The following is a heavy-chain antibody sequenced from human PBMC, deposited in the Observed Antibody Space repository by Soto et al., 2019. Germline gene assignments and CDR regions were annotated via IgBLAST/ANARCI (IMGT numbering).Heavy chain of an antibody. CDR1: GGTFSSYD. CDR2: IIPIFGTA. J-gene: IGHJ4*02. CDR3: ARALVATNAFDY. Sequence: QVQLVQSGAEVKKPGSSVKVSCKASGGTFSSYDISWVRQAPGQGPEWMGGIIPIFGTANYAQKFQGRGTITADESTSTAYMELSSLRSEDTAVYYCARALVATNAFDYWGQGTLVTVSS. V-gene: IGHV1-69*12. D-gene: IGHD5-12*01.